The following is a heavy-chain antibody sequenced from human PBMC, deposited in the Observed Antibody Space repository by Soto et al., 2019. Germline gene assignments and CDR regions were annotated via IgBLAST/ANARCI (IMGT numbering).Heavy chain of an antibody. J-gene: IGHJ6*02. V-gene: IGHV1-18*01. Sequence: ASVKVSCKASGYTFTSYGISWVRQAPGQGLEWMGWISAYNGNTNCAQKLQGRVTMTTDTSTSTAYMELRSLRSDDTAVYYCARKGVVAATVAVYYYYGMDVWGQGTTVTVSS. D-gene: IGHD2-15*01. CDR1: GYTFTSYG. CDR2: ISAYNGNT. CDR3: ARKGVVAATVAVYYYYGMDV.